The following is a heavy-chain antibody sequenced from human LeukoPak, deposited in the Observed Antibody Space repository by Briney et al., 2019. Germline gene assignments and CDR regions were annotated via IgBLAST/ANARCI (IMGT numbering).Heavy chain of an antibody. V-gene: IGHV4-4*02. J-gene: IGHJ4*02. D-gene: IGHD3-9*01. Sequence: SGTLSLTCAVYGGSISSNNWWSLVRQPPGKGLEWIGEIYHSGSTNYNPSLKSRVTISVDKSKNQFSLKLSSVTAADTAVYYCASFRYDILTGVDYWGQGTLVTVSS. CDR2: IYHSGST. CDR3: ASFRYDILTGVDY. CDR1: GGSISSNNW.